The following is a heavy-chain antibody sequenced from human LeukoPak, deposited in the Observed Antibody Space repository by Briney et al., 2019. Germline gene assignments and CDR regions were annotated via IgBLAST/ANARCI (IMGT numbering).Heavy chain of an antibody. Sequence: GGSLRLSCAASGFTFSSYSMNWVRQAPGKGLEWVSYISSSSSTIYSADSVKSRYTFSRDNAKNSLSLQMNSLRAEDTAVYYCAGVVYYYYYMDVWGKGTTVTVSS. CDR3: AGVVYYYYYMDV. CDR1: GFTFSSYS. CDR2: ISSSSSTI. V-gene: IGHV3-48*04. J-gene: IGHJ6*03.